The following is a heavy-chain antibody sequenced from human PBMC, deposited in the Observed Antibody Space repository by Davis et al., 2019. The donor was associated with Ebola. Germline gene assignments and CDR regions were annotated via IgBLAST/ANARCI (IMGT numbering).Heavy chain of an antibody. J-gene: IGHJ4*02. CDR1: GGSVSSDNYY. D-gene: IGHD6-13*01. Sequence: MPGGSLRLSCTVSGGSVSSDNYYWSWIRQPPGKGLEWIGNIYYSGSTNYNSSLKSRVTISVDTSKNQFSLKLSSVTAADTAVYYCARLWVAAAGFDYWGQGTLVTVSS. CDR2: IYYSGST. CDR3: ARLWVAAAGFDY. V-gene: IGHV4-61*01.